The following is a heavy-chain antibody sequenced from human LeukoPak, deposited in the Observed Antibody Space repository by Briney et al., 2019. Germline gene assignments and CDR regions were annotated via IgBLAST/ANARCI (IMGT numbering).Heavy chain of an antibody. CDR3: ARGLMVNIDY. D-gene: IGHD3-10*01. Sequence: PGRSLRPSCAASGFTFSSYATHWVRQAPGKGLEWVAVISYDGSNKYYADSVKGRFTISRDNSKNTLYLQMNSLRAEDTAVYYCARGLMVNIDYWGQGTLVTVSS. V-gene: IGHV3-30-3*01. CDR1: GFTFSSYA. J-gene: IGHJ4*02. CDR2: ISYDGSNK.